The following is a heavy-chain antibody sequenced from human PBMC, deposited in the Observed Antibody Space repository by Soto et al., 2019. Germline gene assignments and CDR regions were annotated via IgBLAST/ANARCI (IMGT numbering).Heavy chain of an antibody. CDR1: GYTFTSYG. V-gene: IGHV1-18*04. CDR2: ISAYNGNT. CDR3: ARGGRYSSSWYLDWYYGMDV. Sequence: ASVKVSCKASGYTFTSYGISWVRQAPGHGLEWMGWISAYNGNTNYAQKLQGRVTMTTDTSTSTAYMELRSLRSDDTAVYYCARGGRYSSSWYLDWYYGMDVWGQGTTVTVSS. D-gene: IGHD6-13*01. J-gene: IGHJ6*02.